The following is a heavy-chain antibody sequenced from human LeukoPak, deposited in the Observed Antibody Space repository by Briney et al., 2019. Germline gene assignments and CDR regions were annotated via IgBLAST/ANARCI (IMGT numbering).Heavy chain of an antibody. V-gene: IGHV3-30*02. CDR3: AKDDPFFYY. Sequence: GGSLRPSCAASGFTFSRYGMHWVRQAPGKGLEWVAFIRYDGNKENYVDSVKGRFTISRDNYKNTVYLQMDRLRAEDTAVYYCAKDDPFFYYWGQGTLVTVSS. J-gene: IGHJ4*02. CDR2: IRYDGNKE. CDR1: GFTFSRYG.